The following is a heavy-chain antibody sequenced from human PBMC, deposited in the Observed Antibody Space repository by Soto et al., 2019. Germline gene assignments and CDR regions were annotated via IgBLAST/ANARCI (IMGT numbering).Heavy chain of an antibody. J-gene: IGHJ4*02. D-gene: IGHD2-15*01. CDR1: VFTFTMYS. CDR2: ISSTTNYI. CDR3: ARESEDLTSNFDY. Sequence: PWGSLLVSCASSVFTFTMYSMNWVRQAPGKGLEWVSSISSTTNYIYYGDSMKGRFTISRDNAKNSLYLEMNSLRAEDTSVYYCARESEDLTSNFDYWGQGTMVTVSS. V-gene: IGHV3-21*06.